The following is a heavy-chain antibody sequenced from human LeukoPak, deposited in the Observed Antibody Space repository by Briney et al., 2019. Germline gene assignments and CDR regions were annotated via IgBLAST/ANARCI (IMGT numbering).Heavy chain of an antibody. CDR2: INHSGST. V-gene: IGHV4-34*01. CDR3: ARGSLLRYGMDV. J-gene: IGHJ6*02. CDR1: GGSFSGYY. Sequence: SETLSLTCAVYGGSFSGYYWSWISQPPGKGLEWIGEINHSGSTNYNPSLKSRVTISVDTSKNQFSLKLSSVTAADTAVYYCARGSLLRYGMDVWGQGTTVTVSS. D-gene: IGHD3-3*01.